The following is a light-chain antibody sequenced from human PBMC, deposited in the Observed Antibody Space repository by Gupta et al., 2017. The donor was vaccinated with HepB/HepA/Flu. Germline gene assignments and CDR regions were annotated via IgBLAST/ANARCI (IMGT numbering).Light chain of an antibody. CDR3: QQFDSTPCT. CDR2: AAS. V-gene: IGKV1-39*01. Sequence: DIQMTQSPSSLSASVGDRVTITCRASQSISSYLNWYQQKPGKAPKLLIYAASSLQSGVPSRFSGSRSGTDFTLTISRLQPEDFATYYCQQFDSTPCTFGQGTKMEIK. J-gene: IGKJ2*02. CDR1: QSISSY.